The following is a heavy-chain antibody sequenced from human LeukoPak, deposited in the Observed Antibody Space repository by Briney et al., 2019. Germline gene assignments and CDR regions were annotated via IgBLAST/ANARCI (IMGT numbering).Heavy chain of an antibody. CDR2: IYYSGST. J-gene: IGHJ3*02. CDR1: GGSISSSSYY. D-gene: IGHD3-3*01. CDR3: ARLNTIFGFTDAFDI. V-gene: IGHV4-39*07. Sequence: PSETLSLTCTVSGGSISSSSYYWGWIRQPPGKGLEWIGSIYYSGSTYYNPSLKSRVTISVDTSKNQFSLKLSSVTAADTAVYYCARLNTIFGFTDAFDIWGQGTMVTVSS.